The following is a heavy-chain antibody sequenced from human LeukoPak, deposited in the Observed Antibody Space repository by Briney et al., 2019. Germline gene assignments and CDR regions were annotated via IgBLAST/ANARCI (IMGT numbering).Heavy chain of an antibody. J-gene: IGHJ5*02. Sequence: SETLSLTCTVSGGSINDYYWSWIRQAPGKELEWIGYIYYSGNTNYNPSFKSRVTISVDTSKNKFFLKLSSVTAADTAVYHCARGCSTTSCNNWFDPWGQGALVTVSS. CDR2: IYYSGNT. D-gene: IGHD2-2*01. CDR1: GGSINDYY. CDR3: ARGCSTTSCNNWFDP. V-gene: IGHV4-59*01.